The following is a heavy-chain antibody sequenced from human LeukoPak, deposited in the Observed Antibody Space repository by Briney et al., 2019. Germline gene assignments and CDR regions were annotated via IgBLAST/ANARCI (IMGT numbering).Heavy chain of an antibody. J-gene: IGHJ4*02. V-gene: IGHV4-31*03. D-gene: IGHD3-3*01. Sequence: SQTLSLTCTVSGGSISSGGYYWSWIRQHPGKGLEWIGYIYYSGSTYYNPSLKSRVTISVDTSKNQFSLKLSSATAADTAVYYCARAETIFGVVFDYWGQGTLVTVSS. CDR1: GGSISSGGYY. CDR2: IYYSGST. CDR3: ARAETIFGVVFDY.